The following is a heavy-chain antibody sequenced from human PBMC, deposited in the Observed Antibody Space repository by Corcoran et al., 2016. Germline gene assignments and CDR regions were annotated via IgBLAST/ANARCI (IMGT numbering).Heavy chain of an antibody. CDR2: ISWDGGST. Sequence: EVQLVESGGVVVQPGGSLRLSCAASGFTFDDYTMHWVRQAPGKGLEWVSLISWDGGSTYYADSVKGRFTISRDNSKNSLYLQMNSLRTEDTDLYYCAKGGYSSGWYGDYYYYGMDVWGQGTTVTVSS. CDR1: GFTFDDYT. CDR3: AKGGYSSGWYGDYYYYGMDV. V-gene: IGHV3-43*01. D-gene: IGHD6-19*01. J-gene: IGHJ6*02.